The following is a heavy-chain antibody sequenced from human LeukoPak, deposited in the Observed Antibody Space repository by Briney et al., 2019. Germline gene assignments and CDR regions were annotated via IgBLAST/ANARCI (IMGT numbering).Heavy chain of an antibody. CDR2: VTGNGDNT. CDR3: AKGSYYDSSGSFYFDY. J-gene: IGHJ4*02. V-gene: IGHV3-23*01. D-gene: IGHD3-22*01. CDR1: GFTFSSYA. Sequence: GGSLRLSCAASGFTFSSYAMSWVRQAPGKGLEWVSSVTGNGDNTFHADSVKGRFTISRDNSKNMLYLQINSLRAEDTAAYYCAKGSYYDSSGSFYFDYWGQGTLVTVSS.